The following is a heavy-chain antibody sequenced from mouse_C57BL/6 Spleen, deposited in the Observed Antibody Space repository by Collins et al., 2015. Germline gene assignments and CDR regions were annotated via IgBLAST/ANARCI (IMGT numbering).Heavy chain of an antibody. CDR2: IWSGGST. Sequence: QVQLKQSGPGLVQPSQSLSITCTVSGFSLTSYGVHWVRQSPGKGLEWLGVIWSGGSTDYNAAFISRLSISKDNSKSQVFFKMNSLQANDTAIYYCATPYHGNAWFAYWGQGTLVTVSA. V-gene: IGHV2-2*02. J-gene: IGHJ3*01. CDR1: GFSLTSYG. D-gene: IGHD2-10*01. CDR3: ATPYHGNAWFAY.